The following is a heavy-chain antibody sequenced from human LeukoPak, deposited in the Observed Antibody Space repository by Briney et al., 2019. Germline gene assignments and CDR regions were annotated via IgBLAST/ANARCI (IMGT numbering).Heavy chain of an antibody. D-gene: IGHD3-22*01. CDR2: ISYDGSNK. CDR1: GFTFSSYA. J-gene: IGHJ6*02. V-gene: IGHV3-30*01. Sequence: GRSLRLSCAASGFTFSSYAMHWVRQAPGKGLEWVAAISYDGSNKYYADSVKGRFTISRDNSKNTLYLQMNSLRAEDTAVYYCARARSPYDSSGYYSDGMDVWGQGTTVTVSS. CDR3: ARARSPYDSSGYYSDGMDV.